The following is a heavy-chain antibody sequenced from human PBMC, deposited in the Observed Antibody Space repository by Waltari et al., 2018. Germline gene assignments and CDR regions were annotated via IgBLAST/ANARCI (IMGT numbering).Heavy chain of an antibody. V-gene: IGHV3-49*04. CDR3: TIDGDYDY. CDR2: IRSKAYGGTT. Sequence: EVQLVESGGGLVQPGRSLRLSCTASGFTFGDYAMSWVRQAPGKGLEWVGFIRSKAYGGTTEYAASVKGRFTISRDDSKSIAYLQMNSLKTEDTAVYYCTIDGDYDYWGQGTLVTVSS. CDR1: GFTFGDYA. D-gene: IGHD4-17*01. J-gene: IGHJ4*02.